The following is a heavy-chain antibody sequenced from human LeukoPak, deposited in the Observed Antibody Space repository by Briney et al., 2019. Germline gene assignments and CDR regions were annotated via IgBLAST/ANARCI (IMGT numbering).Heavy chain of an antibody. CDR2: IYSSGST. Sequence: SETLSLTCTVSGGSINNYYWSWIRQPAGKGLEWIGRIYSSGSTNYNSSLKSRVTMSVDTSKNQFSLKLRSVTAADTAVYYRARESPNGDWNNWGQGTLVTVSS. V-gene: IGHV4-4*07. D-gene: IGHD1/OR15-1a*01. CDR1: GGSINNYY. J-gene: IGHJ4*02. CDR3: ARESPNGDWNN.